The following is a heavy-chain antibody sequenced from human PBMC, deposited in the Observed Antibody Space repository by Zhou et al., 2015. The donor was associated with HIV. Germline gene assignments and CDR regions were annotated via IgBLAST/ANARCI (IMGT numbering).Heavy chain of an antibody. V-gene: IGHV1-2*02. CDR3: ARGPGFGPVAGAYRPDY. Sequence: VQLVQSEAEVKLPGASVKVSCKTSGYTFTDFYLHWVRQAPGQGLEWMGWINPDSGGTNDAQKFQGRVTLTRDTSIGTAYMELINLTSDDTAVYYCARGPGFGPVAGAYRPDYWGQGTLVTVSS. CDR1: GYTFTDFY. CDR2: INPDSGGT. D-gene: IGHD3-16*02. J-gene: IGHJ4*02.